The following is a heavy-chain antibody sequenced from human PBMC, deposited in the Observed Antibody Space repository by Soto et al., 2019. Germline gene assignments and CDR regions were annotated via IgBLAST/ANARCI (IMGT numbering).Heavy chain of an antibody. CDR1: GGSISPYY. D-gene: IGHD3-10*01. V-gene: IGHV4-59*01. CDR2: IYYSGSSGST. Sequence: QVQLQESGPGLVKPSETLSLTCTVSGGSISPYYWTWIRQTPGKGLEWIGFIYYSGSSGSTNYSPSLKSRVTISIDTSKNQFSLKLNSVTAADTAVYYCARGYWEFHFWGQGTLVTVSS. J-gene: IGHJ4*02. CDR3: ARGYWEFHF.